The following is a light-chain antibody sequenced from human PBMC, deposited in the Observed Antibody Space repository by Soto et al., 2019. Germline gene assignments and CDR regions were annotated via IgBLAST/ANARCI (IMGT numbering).Light chain of an antibody. Sequence: QSALTQPPSASGSPGQSVTISCTGTSSDVGGYNCVSWYQQHPGKAPKLMIYEVTKRPSGVPDRFSGSKSDNTASLTVSGLQAEDEADYYCSSYAGSNTVIFGGGT. CDR2: EVT. CDR1: SSDVGGYNC. J-gene: IGLJ2*01. CDR3: SSYAGSNTVI. V-gene: IGLV2-8*01.